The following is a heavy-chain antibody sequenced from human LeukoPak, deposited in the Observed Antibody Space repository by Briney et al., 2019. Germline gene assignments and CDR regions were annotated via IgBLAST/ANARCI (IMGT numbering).Heavy chain of an antibody. V-gene: IGHV1-24*01. CDR2: FDPEDGET. CDR3: ATGIVVVAATRGGYYFDY. J-gene: IGHJ4*02. Sequence: ASVKVSCKVSGYTLPELSMHWVRQAPGKGLEWMGGFDPEDGETIYAQKFQGRVTMTEDTSTDTAYMELSSLRSEDTAVYYCATGIVVVAATRGGYYFDYWGQGTLVTVSS. CDR1: GYTLPELS. D-gene: IGHD2-15*01.